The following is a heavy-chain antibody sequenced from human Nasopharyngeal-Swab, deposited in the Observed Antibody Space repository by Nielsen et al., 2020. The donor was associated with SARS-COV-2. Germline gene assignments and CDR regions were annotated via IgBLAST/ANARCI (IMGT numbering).Heavy chain of an antibody. J-gene: IGHJ5*02. D-gene: IGHD2-2*03. CDR2: IRSKAYGGTT. V-gene: IGHV3-49*02. Sequence: WIRQPPGKGLGWVGFIRSKAYGGTTEYAASVKGRFTISRDDSKSTAYLQMNSLKTEDTAVYYCTSPGYCSSTSCYPDNWFDPWGQGTLVTVSS. CDR3: TSPGYCSSTSCYPDNWFDP.